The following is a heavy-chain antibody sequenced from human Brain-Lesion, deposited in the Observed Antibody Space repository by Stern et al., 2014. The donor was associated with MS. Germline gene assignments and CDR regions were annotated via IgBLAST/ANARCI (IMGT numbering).Heavy chain of an antibody. CDR3: AGEEDIRYCSGGSCTGNWFDP. J-gene: IGHJ5*02. D-gene: IGHD2-15*01. Sequence: VQLVQSGPGLVKPSETLSLTCTVAGGSVSSTSYAWAWIRQPPGKGLEWIGTIYYSGNTHYSPSLKSRLPISLYTSKHPFFLQRSFVPAADTAVYYCAGEEDIRYCSGGSCTGNWFDPWGQGTLVTVSS. CDR2: IYYSGNT. CDR1: GGSVSSTSYA. V-gene: IGHV4-39*01.